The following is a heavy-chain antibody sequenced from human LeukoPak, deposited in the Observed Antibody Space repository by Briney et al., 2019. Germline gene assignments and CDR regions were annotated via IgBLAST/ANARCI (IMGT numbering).Heavy chain of an antibody. CDR3: AKAGGGSGSYYHYYFDY. J-gene: IGHJ4*02. Sequence: GGSLRLSCAAPGFTFSSYAMSWVRQAPGKGLEWVSAISGSGGSTYYADSVQGRFTISRDNSKNTLYLQMNSLRAEDTAVYYCAKAGGGSGSYYHYYFDYWGQGTLVTVSS. CDR1: GFTFSSYA. V-gene: IGHV3-23*01. CDR2: ISGSGGST. D-gene: IGHD3-10*01.